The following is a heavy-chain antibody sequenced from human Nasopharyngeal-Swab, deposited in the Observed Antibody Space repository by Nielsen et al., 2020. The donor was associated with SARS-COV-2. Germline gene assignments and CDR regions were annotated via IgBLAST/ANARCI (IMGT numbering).Heavy chain of an antibody. V-gene: IGHV4-30-4*01. CDR3: ARDSGVASTKYYYYGMDV. Sequence: WIRQPPGKGLEWIGYIYYSGCTYYNPSLKSRVTISVDTSKNQFSLKLSSVTAADTAVYYCARDSGVASTKYYYYGMDVWGQGTTVTVSS. J-gene: IGHJ6*02. D-gene: IGHD6-19*01. CDR2: IYYSGCT.